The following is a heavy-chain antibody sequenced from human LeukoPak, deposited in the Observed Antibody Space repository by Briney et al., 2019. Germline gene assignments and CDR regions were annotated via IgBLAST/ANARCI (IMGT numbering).Heavy chain of an antibody. CDR1: GFTFDDYG. D-gene: IGHD1-26*01. CDR3: ARDPVGGGSLHAFDI. J-gene: IGHJ3*02. Sequence: GGSLRLSCAASGFTFDDYGMSWVRQAPGKGLEWVSGINWNGGSTGYADSVKGRFTISRDNAKNSLYLQMNSLRAEDTALYYCARDPVGGGSLHAFDIWGQGNPGHRLL. CDR2: INWNGGST. V-gene: IGHV3-20*04.